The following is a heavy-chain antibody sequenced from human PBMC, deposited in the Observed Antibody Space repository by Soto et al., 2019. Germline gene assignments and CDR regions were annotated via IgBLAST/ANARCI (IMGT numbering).Heavy chain of an antibody. J-gene: IGHJ4*02. D-gene: IGHD7-27*01. Sequence: SETLSLTCAVSGGSIGSSNWWSWVRQPPGKGLEWIGYIYHSGSTNYNPSLKSRVTMSVDKSKNRVSLNLTSLTAADTAIYYCTRANWYSEYWGQGTLVTVSS. CDR2: IYHSGST. V-gene: IGHV4-4*02. CDR3: TRANWYSEY. CDR1: GGSIGSSNW.